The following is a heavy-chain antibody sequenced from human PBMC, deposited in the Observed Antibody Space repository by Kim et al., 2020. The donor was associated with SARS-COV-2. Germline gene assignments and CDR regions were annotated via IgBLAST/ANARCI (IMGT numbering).Heavy chain of an antibody. CDR3: ARTMNRTPQGVRGTYFDL. D-gene: IGHD3-10*01. V-gene: IGHV4-30-2*04. J-gene: IGHJ2*01. Sequence: KSRVTISVDTSKNQFSLKLRSVTAADTAVYYCARTMNRTPQGVRGTYFDLWGRGTLVTVSS.